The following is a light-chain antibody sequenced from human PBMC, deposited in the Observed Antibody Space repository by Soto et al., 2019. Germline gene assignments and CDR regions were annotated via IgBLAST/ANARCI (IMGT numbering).Light chain of an antibody. Sequence: DIQMTQSPSTLSASVGDRVTITCRASQSISSWLAWYLQKPGKAPKLLIYKASSLESGVPSRFSGGGSGTEFTLTISSLQPDDFATYYCQQYHSYPLTFGGGTKVEFK. CDR1: QSISSW. V-gene: IGKV1-5*03. CDR3: QQYHSYPLT. J-gene: IGKJ4*01. CDR2: KAS.